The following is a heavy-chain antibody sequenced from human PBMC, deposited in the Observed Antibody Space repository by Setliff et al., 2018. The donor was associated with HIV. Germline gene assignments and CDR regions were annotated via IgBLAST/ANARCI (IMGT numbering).Heavy chain of an antibody. D-gene: IGHD3-22*01. CDR3: ATIVESSGYHGGNYFDF. CDR2: IRYGGSNK. J-gene: IGHJ4*02. V-gene: IGHV3-30*02. CDR1: GFIFSSYG. Sequence: PGESLKLSCAASGFIFSSYGMHWVRQAPGKGLEWVAFIRYGGSNKYYADSVKGRFTISRDNSKNTLYLQMNSLRAEDTAVYYCATIVESSGYHGGNYFDFWGRGSLVTVSS.